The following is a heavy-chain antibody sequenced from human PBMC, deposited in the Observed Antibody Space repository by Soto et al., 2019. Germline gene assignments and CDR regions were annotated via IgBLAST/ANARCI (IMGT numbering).Heavy chain of an antibody. J-gene: IGHJ5*02. CDR2: MNPNSGNT. D-gene: IGHD3-3*01. Sequence: QVQLVQSGAEVKKPGASVKVSCKASGYTFTSYDINWVRQATGQGLEWMGWMNPNSGNTGYAQKFQGRVTMTRNTSISTAYMELSSLRSEDTAVYYCARGPAAVTYYDFWSGYFPKYNWFDPWGQGTLVTVSS. CDR1: GYTFTSYD. V-gene: IGHV1-8*01. CDR3: ARGPAAVTYYDFWSGYFPKYNWFDP.